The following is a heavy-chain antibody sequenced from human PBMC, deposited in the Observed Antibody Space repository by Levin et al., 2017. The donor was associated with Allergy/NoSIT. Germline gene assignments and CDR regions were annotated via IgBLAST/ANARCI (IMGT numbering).Heavy chain of an antibody. Sequence: GASVKVSCTGSGFSFGNYAMSWVRQVPGKGLEWVSSISGSGDRTDYADSVKGRFTTARDNSRNTLYLQINNLRFEDTATYYCAKPLWALVHTRFYFDYWGQGTLVTVSS. CDR1: GFSFGNYA. V-gene: IGHV3-23*01. CDR2: ISGSGDRT. J-gene: IGHJ4*02. CDR3: AKPLWALVHTRFYFDY. D-gene: IGHD3-16*01.